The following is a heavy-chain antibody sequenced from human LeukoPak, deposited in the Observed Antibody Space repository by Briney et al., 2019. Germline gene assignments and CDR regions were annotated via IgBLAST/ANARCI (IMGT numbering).Heavy chain of an antibody. CDR3: AKEGKTRNWNYYQAKPVY. J-gene: IGHJ4*02. D-gene: IGHD1-7*01. CDR1: GFTFSSYW. CDR2: INSDGSST. Sequence: PGGSLRLSCAASGFTFSSYWMHWVRQAPGKGLVWVSRINSDGSSTSYADSVKGRFTISRDNSKNTLYLQMNSLRAEDTAVYYCAKEGKTRNWNYYQAKPVYWGQGTLVTVSS. V-gene: IGHV3-74*01.